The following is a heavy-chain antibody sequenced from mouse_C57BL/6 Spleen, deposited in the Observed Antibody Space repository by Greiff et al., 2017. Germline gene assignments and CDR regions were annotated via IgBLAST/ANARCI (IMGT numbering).Heavy chain of an antibody. CDR1: GYTFTNYW. CDR2: IYPAGCYT. V-gene: IGHV1-63*01. Sequence: QVQLQQPGAELVRPGSSVKMSCKASGYTFTNYWIGWAKQRPGHGLEWIGEIYPAGCYTNYNEKFKGKATLTADKSSSTAYMQFSSLTSEDSAVYYCARCGWDAYLDYRGKGTTLTVSS. D-gene: IGHD4-1*01. CDR3: ARCGWDAYLDY. J-gene: IGHJ2*01.